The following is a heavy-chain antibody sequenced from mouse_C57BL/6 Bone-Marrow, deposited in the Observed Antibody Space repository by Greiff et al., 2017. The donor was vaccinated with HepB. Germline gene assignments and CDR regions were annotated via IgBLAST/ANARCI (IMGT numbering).Heavy chain of an antibody. CDR1: GYTFTSYW. CDR2: IDPSDSYT. J-gene: IGHJ3*01. V-gene: IGHV1-50*01. CDR3: VRAYYDYAWFAY. D-gene: IGHD2-4*01. Sequence: VQLQQPGAELVKPGASVKLSCKASGYTFTSYWMQWVKQRPGQGLEWIGEIDPSDSYTNYNQKFKGKATLTVDTSSSTAYMQLSSLTSEDSAVYYCVRAYYDYAWFAYWGQGTLVTVSA.